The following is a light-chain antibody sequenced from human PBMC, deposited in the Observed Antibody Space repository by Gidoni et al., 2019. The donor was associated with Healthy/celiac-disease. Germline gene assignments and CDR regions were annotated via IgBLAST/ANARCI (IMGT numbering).Light chain of an antibody. CDR1: QSISSW. CDR3: QQYNSYPPIT. Sequence: DIQMTQSPSTLSASVGDRVTITCRASQSISSWLAWYQQKPGKAPKLLIYKASSLESGVPSRFSGSGSGTEFTLTISSLQPDDFATYYCQQYNSYPPITFXXXTRLEIK. CDR2: KAS. J-gene: IGKJ5*01. V-gene: IGKV1-5*03.